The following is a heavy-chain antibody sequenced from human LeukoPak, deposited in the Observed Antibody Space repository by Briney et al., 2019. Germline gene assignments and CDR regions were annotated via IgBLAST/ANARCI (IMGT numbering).Heavy chain of an antibody. Sequence: SVKVSCKASGGTFSSYAISWVRQAPGQGLEWMGRIIPILGIANYAQKFQGRVTITADKSTSTAYMELSSLRSEDTAVYYCASGGVVVVGDGMDVWGQGTTVTVSS. CDR2: IIPILGIA. CDR3: ASGGVVVVGDGMDV. J-gene: IGHJ6*02. V-gene: IGHV1-69*04. D-gene: IGHD2-15*01. CDR1: GGTFSSYA.